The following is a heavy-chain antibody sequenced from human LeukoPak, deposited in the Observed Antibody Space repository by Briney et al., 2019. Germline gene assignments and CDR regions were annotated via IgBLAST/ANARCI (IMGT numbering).Heavy chain of an antibody. CDR3: ARGAMVRGVIPFDY. CDR1: GFTVSSNY. D-gene: IGHD3-10*01. J-gene: IGHJ4*02. V-gene: IGHV3-66*02. CDR2: IYSGGST. Sequence: PGGSLRLSCAASGFTVSSNYMSWVRQAPGKGLEWVSVIYSGGSTYYADSVEGRFTISRDNSKNTLYLQMNSLRAEDTAVYYCARGAMVRGVIPFDYWGQGTLVTVSS.